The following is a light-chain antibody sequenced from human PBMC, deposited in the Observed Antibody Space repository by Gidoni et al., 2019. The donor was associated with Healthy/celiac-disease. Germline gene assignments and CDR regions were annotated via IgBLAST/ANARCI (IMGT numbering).Light chain of an antibody. CDR1: QSVSSSY. J-gene: IGKJ4*01. V-gene: IGKV3-20*01. Sequence: EIVLTQSPGTLSLSPGERDTLSCRASQSVSSSYLAWSQQKPGQAPRRLIYGASSRATGIPDRFSGSVSWTDFTLTISRLEPEDGAVYYFQQYGSSPPLTFGGGTKVEIK. CDR2: GAS. CDR3: QQYGSSPPLT.